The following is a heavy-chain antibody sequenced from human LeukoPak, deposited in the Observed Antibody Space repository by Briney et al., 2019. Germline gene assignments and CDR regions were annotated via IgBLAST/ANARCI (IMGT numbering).Heavy chain of an antibody. CDR1: GYTFTDYY. CDR3: ARQLEGVPAALFDY. D-gene: IGHD2-2*01. V-gene: IGHV1-2*02. Sequence: GASVKVSCKASGYTFTDYYIHWVRRAPGQGLEWMGWVDPRSGITKCTQKFQGRVTMTRDTSISTAYMELSRLRSDDTAVYYCARQLEGVPAALFDYWGQGTLVTVSS. J-gene: IGHJ4*02. CDR2: VDPRSGIT.